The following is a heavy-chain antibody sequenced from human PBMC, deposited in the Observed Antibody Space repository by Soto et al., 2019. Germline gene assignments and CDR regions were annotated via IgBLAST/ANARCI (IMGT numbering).Heavy chain of an antibody. CDR3: LNYGPSGALDG. Sequence: VQVVASGGGLVQPGRSLRLSCAVSGFRFEQYVMHWVRQAPGKGLECVSTVSPTGDTVAYADSVEGRFTVSRDNAKNFLCVQLNCLYGEDTAYCVCLNYGPSGALDGWGQGSVVTVSS. CDR1: GFRFEQYV. V-gene: IGHV3-9*01. D-gene: IGHD3-10*01. J-gene: IGHJ4*02. CDR2: VSPTGDTV.